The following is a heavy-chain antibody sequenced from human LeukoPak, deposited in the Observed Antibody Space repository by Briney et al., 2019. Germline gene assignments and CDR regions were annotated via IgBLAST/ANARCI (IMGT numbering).Heavy chain of an antibody. V-gene: IGHV3-11*01. D-gene: IGHD2-2*01. Sequence: GGSLRLSCAASGFTFSDYYMSWLRQAPGKGLEGVSYISSSGSTIYYADSVKGRFTISRDNAKNSLYLQMNSLRAEDTAVYYCARVGGGGYCSSTSCYARYGMDVWGQGTTVTVSS. J-gene: IGHJ6*02. CDR2: ISSSGSTI. CDR3: ARVGGGGYCSSTSCYARYGMDV. CDR1: GFTFSDYY.